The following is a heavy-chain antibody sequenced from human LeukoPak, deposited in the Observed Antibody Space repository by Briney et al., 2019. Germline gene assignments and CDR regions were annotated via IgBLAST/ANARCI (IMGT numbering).Heavy chain of an antibody. CDR1: GGSISNSNYY. J-gene: IGHJ3*02. Sequence: SETLSLTCTVSGGSISNSNYYWGWIRQPPGKGLEWIGSIYHSGSTYYNPSLKSRVTISVDRSKNQSSLKLSSVTAADTAVYYCARYGQYYYDSSGYYLGNAFDIWGQGTMVTVSS. D-gene: IGHD3-22*01. CDR3: ARYGQYYYDSSGYYLGNAFDI. V-gene: IGHV4-39*07. CDR2: IYHSGST.